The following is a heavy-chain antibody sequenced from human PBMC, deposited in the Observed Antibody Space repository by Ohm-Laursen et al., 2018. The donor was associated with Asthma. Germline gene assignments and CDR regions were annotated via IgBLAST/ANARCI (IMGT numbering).Heavy chain of an antibody. V-gene: IGHV4-61*01. CDR1: GGSVSSGSYY. D-gene: IGHD6-13*01. CDR2: GYNSGNT. J-gene: IGHJ4*02. Sequence: TLSLTCTVSGGSVSSGSYYWSWIRQPPGKGLEWIGNGYNSGNTNYNPSLKSRVTISVDTAKNQFSLKLNSVTAADTAVYYCATLLSYSNSWYSFDFWGPGSLVPVPS. CDR3: ATLLSYSNSWYSFDF.